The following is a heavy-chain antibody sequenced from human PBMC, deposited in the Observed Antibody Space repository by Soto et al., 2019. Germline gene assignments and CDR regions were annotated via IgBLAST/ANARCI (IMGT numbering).Heavy chain of an antibody. CDR1: GFSFSGGW. Sequence: EVQLVESGGGLVKPGGSLTLSCAASGFSFSGGWMSWVRQAAGKGLEWVGRIKSKNDGGTTDYAAPVKGRFTISRDDSKNTLYFQKNSLKIEDTAVYYCTTDEWEWGQGTLVTVSS. J-gene: IGHJ4*02. D-gene: IGHD1-26*01. CDR2: IKSKNDGGTT. CDR3: TTDEWE. V-gene: IGHV3-15*05.